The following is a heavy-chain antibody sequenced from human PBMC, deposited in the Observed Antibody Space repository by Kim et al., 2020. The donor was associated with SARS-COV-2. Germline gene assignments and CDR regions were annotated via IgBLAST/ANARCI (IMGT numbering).Heavy chain of an antibody. CDR3: ARKPTATPPGAFDI. CDR1: GGSISSYY. J-gene: IGHJ3*02. V-gene: IGHV4-59*01. Sequence: SETLSLTCTVSGGSISSYYWSWIRQPPGKGLEWIGYIYYSGSTNYNPSLKSRVTISVDTSKNQFSLKLSSVTAADTAVYYCARKPTATPPGAFDIWGQGTMVTVSS. CDR2: IYYSGST.